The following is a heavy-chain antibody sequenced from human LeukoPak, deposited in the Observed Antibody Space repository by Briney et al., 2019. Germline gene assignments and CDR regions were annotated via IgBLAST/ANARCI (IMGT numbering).Heavy chain of an antibody. J-gene: IGHJ6*03. CDR2: IYSGGST. CDR1: GFTVSSNY. Sequence: PGGSLRLSCAASGFTVSSNYMSWVRQAPGKGLEWVSVIYSGGSTYYADSVKGRFTISRDNSKNTLYLQMNSLRAEDTAVYYCARDRAVPAAGYYMDVWGKGTTVTVSS. CDR3: ARDRAVPAAGYYMDV. D-gene: IGHD2-2*01. V-gene: IGHV3-53*01.